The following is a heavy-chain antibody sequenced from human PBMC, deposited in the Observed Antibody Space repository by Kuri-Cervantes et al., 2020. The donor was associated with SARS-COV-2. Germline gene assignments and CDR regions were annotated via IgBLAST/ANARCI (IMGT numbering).Heavy chain of an antibody. CDR3: AKDSGLYSNYVTAYDAFDI. Sequence: GGFLRLSCAASGFTFRSYAMSWVRQAPGKGLEWVSAISGSGGSTYYADSVKGRFTISRDNSKNTLYLQMNSLRAEDTAVYYCAKDSGLYSNYVTAYDAFDIWGQGTMVTVSS. V-gene: IGHV3-23*01. CDR2: ISGSGGST. J-gene: IGHJ3*02. CDR1: GFTFRSYA. D-gene: IGHD4-11*01.